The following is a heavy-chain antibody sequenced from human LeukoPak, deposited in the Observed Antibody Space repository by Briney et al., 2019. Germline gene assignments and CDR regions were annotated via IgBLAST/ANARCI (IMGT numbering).Heavy chain of an antibody. Sequence: PGGPLRLSCAASGFTFSGSAMHWVRQASGKGLEWVGRIRSKASNYATAYDASVKGRFTISRDDSKNTAYLQMNSLKTEDTAVYYCTVNYCSGGSCYMLWGQGTLVTVSS. J-gene: IGHJ4*02. CDR2: IRSKASNYAT. CDR3: TVNYCSGGSCYML. D-gene: IGHD2-15*01. CDR1: GFTFSGSA. V-gene: IGHV3-73*01.